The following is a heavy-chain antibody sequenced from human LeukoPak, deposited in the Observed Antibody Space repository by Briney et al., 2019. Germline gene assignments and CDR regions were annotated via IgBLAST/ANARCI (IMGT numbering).Heavy chain of an antibody. CDR1: GFTFTADY. CDR2: MSASDGVR. J-gene: IGHJ6*03. V-gene: IGHV1-46*01. Sequence: GSVRLSCEASGFTFTADYINWVRQAPGPGLEWMGMMSASDGVRTSAQTFQGRVTMTRDMSTTTGYMYSRSLTSEDTAVYFCAREQKGGLSGNLVGLFASYYTYDYTDVWGRGTTVTASS. CDR3: AREQKGGLSGNLVGLFASYYTYDYTDV. D-gene: IGHD1-26*01.